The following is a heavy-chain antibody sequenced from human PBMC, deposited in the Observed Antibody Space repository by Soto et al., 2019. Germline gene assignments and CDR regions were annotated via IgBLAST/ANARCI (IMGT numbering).Heavy chain of an antibody. CDR1: GFTFSRYA. CDR3: AKRGPAHSSSWYAFPFDP. CDR2: ISGSGGST. D-gene: IGHD6-13*01. V-gene: IGHV3-23*01. Sequence: GGSLRLSCAASGFTFSRYAMSWVRQAPGKGLEWVSAISGSGGSTYYADSVKGRFTISRDNSKNRLYLQMNSLRAEDTAVYDCAKRGPAHSSSWYAFPFDPWGQGTLVTVSS. J-gene: IGHJ5*02.